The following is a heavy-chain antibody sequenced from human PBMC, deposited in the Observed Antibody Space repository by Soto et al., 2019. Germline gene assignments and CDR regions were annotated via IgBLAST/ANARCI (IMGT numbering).Heavy chain of an antibody. CDR2: ISSSSSTI. D-gene: IGHD3-3*01. J-gene: IGHJ6*02. Sequence: GGSLRLSCAASGFTFSSYSMNWVRQAPGKGLEWVSYISSSSSTIYYADSVKGRFTISRDNAKNSLYLQMNSLRDEDTAVYYCARDRSDLLRFLEWLFYGMDVSGQGTTVTVS. CDR3: ARDRSDLLRFLEWLFYGMDV. CDR1: GFTFSSYS. V-gene: IGHV3-48*02.